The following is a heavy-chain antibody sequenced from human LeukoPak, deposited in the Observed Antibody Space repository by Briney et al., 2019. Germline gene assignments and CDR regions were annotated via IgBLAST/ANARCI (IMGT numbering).Heavy chain of an antibody. J-gene: IGHJ6*03. Sequence: GGSLRLSCAASGFTFSSYGMHWVRQAPGKGLEWVAVISYDGSNKYYADSVKGRFTISRDNSKNTLYLQMNSLRAEDTAVYYCAKVSGRSDPYYYYYYYMDVWGKGTTVTVSS. CDR1: GFTFSSYG. D-gene: IGHD6-25*01. CDR2: ISYDGSNK. V-gene: IGHV3-30*18. CDR3: AKVSGRSDPYYYYYYYMDV.